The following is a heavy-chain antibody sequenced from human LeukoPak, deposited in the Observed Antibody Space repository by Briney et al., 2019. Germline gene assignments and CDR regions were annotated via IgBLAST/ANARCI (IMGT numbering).Heavy chain of an antibody. V-gene: IGHV3-74*01. CDR2: INEDGSTT. D-gene: IGHD6-19*01. Sequence: GGSLRLSCAASGFTFSSNWMHWVRQAPGKGLVWVSRINEDGSTTNYADSVKGRFTISRDNSKNTLYLQMNSLRAEDTAVYYCARAQQWLVLSYYYYGMDVWGQGTTVTVSS. CDR3: ARAQQWLVLSYYYYGMDV. CDR1: GFTFSSNW. J-gene: IGHJ6*02.